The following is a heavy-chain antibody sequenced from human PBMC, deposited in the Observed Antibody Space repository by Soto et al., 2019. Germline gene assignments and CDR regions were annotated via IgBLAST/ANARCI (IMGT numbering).Heavy chain of an antibody. CDR2: IWYDGSKK. Sequence: QVQLVESGGGVVQPGRSLRLSCAASGYTFSSHGMHWVRQGPGKGLEWVAVIWYDGSKKYYAGSVKGRFTISRDDSKNTLFLEMNSLRVEDTAVYYCARDPASSMDLWGQGTTVIVSS. CDR3: ARDPASSMDL. J-gene: IGHJ6*02. CDR1: GYTFSSHG. V-gene: IGHV3-33*01. D-gene: IGHD6-25*01.